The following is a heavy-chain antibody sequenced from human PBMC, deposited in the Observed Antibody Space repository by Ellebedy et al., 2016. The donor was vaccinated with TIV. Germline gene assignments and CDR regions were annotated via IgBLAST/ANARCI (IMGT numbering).Heavy chain of an antibody. J-gene: IGHJ5*02. CDR2: IDWDDDK. V-gene: IGHV2-70*01. D-gene: IGHD3-10*01. CDR3: ARSQRMVRGVIGNNWFDP. Sequence: SGPTLVXPTQTLTLTCTFSGFSLSTSGMCVSWIRQPPGKALEWLALIDWDDDKYYSTSLKTRLTISKDTSKNQVVLTMTNMDPVDTATYYCARSQRMVRGVIGNNWFDPWGQGTLVTVSS. CDR1: GFSLSTSGMC.